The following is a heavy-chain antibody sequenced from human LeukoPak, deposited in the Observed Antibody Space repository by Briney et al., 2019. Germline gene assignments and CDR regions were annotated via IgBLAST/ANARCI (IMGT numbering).Heavy chain of an antibody. CDR2: IRSKANSYAT. CDR1: GLTFSGSA. J-gene: IGHJ4*02. D-gene: IGHD6-13*01. Sequence: PGGSLRLPCAASGLTFSGSAMHWVRQASGKGLEWVGRIRSKANSYATAYAASVKGRFTISRDDSKNTAYLQMNSLKTEDTAVYYCTRDLSSSWANFDYWGQGTLVTVSS. V-gene: IGHV3-73*01. CDR3: TRDLSSSWANFDY.